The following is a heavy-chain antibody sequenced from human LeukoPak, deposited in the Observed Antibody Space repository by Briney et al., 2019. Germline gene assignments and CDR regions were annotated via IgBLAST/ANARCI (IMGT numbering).Heavy chain of an antibody. CDR2: IHYSGSS. Sequence: SETLSLTCTVSGGSTSSYHWSWIRQPPGKGLEWIGFIHYSGSSGYNPSLRSRVTISLDTSKNQFSLKLSSVTTADTAVYYCARSVVTLYWYFDLWGRGTLVTVSS. CDR1: GGSTSSYH. CDR3: ARSVVTLYWYFDL. V-gene: IGHV4-59*01. D-gene: IGHD4-23*01. J-gene: IGHJ2*01.